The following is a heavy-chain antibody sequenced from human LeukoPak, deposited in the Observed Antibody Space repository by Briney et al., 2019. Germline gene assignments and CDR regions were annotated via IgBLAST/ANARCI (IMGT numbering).Heavy chain of an antibody. V-gene: IGHV1-46*01. D-gene: IGHD6-19*01. CDR3: ATRPLVAGSDY. J-gene: IGHJ4*02. CDR2: INPSGGST. Sequence: ASVKVSCKASGYTFTSYYMHWVRQAPGQGLEWMGIINPSGGSTIYAQKFQGRVTMTEDTSTDTAYMELSSLRSEDTAVYYCATRPLVAGSDYWGQGTLVTVSS. CDR1: GYTFTSYY.